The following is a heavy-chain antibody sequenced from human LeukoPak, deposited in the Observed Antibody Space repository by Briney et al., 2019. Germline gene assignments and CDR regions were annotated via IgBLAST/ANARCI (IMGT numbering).Heavy chain of an antibody. V-gene: IGHV4-61*02. D-gene: IGHD6-13*01. CDR2: IYTSGST. CDR3: AKEGSSWSQYNWFDP. J-gene: IGHJ5*02. CDR1: GGSISSGSYY. Sequence: SETLSLTCTVSGGSISSGSYYWSWIRQPAGKGLEWIGRIYTSGSTNYNPSLKSRVTISVDTSKNQFSLKLSSVTAADTAVYYCAKEGSSWSQYNWFDPWGQGTLVTVSS.